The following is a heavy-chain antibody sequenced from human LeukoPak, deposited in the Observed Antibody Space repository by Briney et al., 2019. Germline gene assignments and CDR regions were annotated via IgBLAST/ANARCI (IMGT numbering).Heavy chain of an antibody. CDR1: GGSISSYY. CDR2: IYYSGST. CDR3: ASYYDILTGYYTDTSFDY. D-gene: IGHD3-9*01. J-gene: IGHJ4*02. V-gene: IGHV4-59*08. Sequence: PSETLSLTCTVSGGSISSYYWSWIRQPPGKGLEWIGYIYYSGSTNYNPSLKSRVTISVDTSKNQFSLKLSSVTAADTAVYYCASYYDILTGYYTDTSFDYWGQGTLVTVSS.